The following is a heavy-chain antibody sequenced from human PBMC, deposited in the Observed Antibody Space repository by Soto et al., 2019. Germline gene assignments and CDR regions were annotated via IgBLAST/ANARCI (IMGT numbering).Heavy chain of an antibody. J-gene: IGHJ4*02. CDR3: ARRYCSGGSCQNSWTDFDY. Sequence: ASVKVSCKASGYTFTSYDINWVRQATGQGLEWMGWMNPNSGNTGYAQKFQGRVTMTRNTSISTAYMELSSLRSEDTAVYYCARRYCSGGSCQNSWTDFDYWGQGTLVTVSS. D-gene: IGHD2-15*01. V-gene: IGHV1-8*01. CDR2: MNPNSGNT. CDR1: GYTFTSYD.